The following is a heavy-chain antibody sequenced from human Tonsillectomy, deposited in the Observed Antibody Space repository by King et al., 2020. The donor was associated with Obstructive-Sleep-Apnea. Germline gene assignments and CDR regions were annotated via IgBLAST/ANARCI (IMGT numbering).Heavy chain of an antibody. CDR1: GLTFSTYD. Sequence: VQLVESGGGLVQPGGTLRLSCVASGLTFSTYDMNWVRQAPGKGLEWISGMSGSGASTYYEDSVKGRFTISRDNSKNTLYLQMNSLRAEDTALYYCTKDVGSNYYEGSSYFPFDYWGQGTLLTVSS. J-gene: IGHJ4*02. CDR3: TKDVGSNYYEGSSYFPFDY. CDR2: MSGSGAST. V-gene: IGHV3-23*04. D-gene: IGHD3-22*01.